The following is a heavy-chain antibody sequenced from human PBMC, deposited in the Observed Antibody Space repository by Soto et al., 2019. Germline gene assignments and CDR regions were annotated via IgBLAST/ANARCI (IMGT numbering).Heavy chain of an antibody. J-gene: IGHJ5*02. Sequence: SETLSLTCTVSGGSISSGGYYWSWIRQHPGKGLEWIGYMYYSGSTNYNPSLKSRVTISVDTSKNQFALRLSSVTAADTAVYYCARDRSSGWYPYGWFDAWGQGTLVTVSS. V-gene: IGHV4-61*08. CDR3: ARDRSSGWYPYGWFDA. D-gene: IGHD6-19*01. CDR1: GGSISSGGYY. CDR2: MYYSGST.